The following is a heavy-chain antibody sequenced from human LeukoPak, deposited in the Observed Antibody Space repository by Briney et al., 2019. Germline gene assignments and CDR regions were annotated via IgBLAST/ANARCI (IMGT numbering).Heavy chain of an antibody. D-gene: IGHD3-3*01. CDR3: ARAVGDFWSGYSAFDI. J-gene: IGHJ3*02. CDR1: GGSISSGDYY. V-gene: IGHV4-30-4*08. Sequence: SETLSLTCTVSGGSISSGDYYWSWIRQPPGKGLEWVGYIYYSGSTYYNPSLKSRVTISVDTSKNQFSLKLSSVTAADTAVYYCARAVGDFWSGYSAFDIWGQGTMVTVSS. CDR2: IYYSGST.